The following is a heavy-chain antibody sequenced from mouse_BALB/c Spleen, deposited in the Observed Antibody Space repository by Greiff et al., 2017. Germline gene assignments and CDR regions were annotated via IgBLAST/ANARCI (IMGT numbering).Heavy chain of an antibody. CDR2: IDPANGNT. Sequence: EVQLQQSGAELVKPGASVKLSCTASGFNIKDTYMHWVKQRPEQGLEWIGRIDPANGNTKYDPKFQGKATITADTSSNTAYLQLSSLTSEDTAVYYCARNYGRWFDVWGAGTTVTVSS. CDR1: GFNIKDTY. D-gene: IGHD1-1*01. J-gene: IGHJ1*01. CDR3: ARNYGRWFDV. V-gene: IGHV14-3*02.